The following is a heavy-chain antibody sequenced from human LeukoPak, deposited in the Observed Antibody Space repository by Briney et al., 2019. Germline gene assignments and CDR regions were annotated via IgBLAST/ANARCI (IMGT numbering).Heavy chain of an antibody. J-gene: IGHJ5*02. CDR1: GGSISSGSYY. D-gene: IGHD2-8*01. V-gene: IGHV4-61*02. CDR2: IYTSGST. CDR3: ARGFSCTNGVCYRGWFDP. Sequence: PSETLSLTCTVSGGSISSGSYYWSWIRQPAGKGLEWIGRIYTSGSTNYNPSLKSRVTISVDTSKNQFSLKLSSVTAADTAVYYCARGFSCTNGVCYRGWFDPWGQGTLVTVSS.